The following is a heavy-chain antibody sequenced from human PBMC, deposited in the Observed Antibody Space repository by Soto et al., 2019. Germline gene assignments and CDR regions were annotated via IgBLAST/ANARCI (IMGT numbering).Heavy chain of an antibody. D-gene: IGHD4-17*01. V-gene: IGHV4-59*01. J-gene: IGHJ3*02. Sequence: QVQLQESGPGLVKPSETLSLTCTVSGGSISSYYWSWIRQPPGKGLEWIGYIYYSGSTNYNPSLHSRVTMSVDTSKNQFSLKLSSVTAADAAVYYCARRYGYAFDIWGQGTMVTVSS. CDR2: IYYSGST. CDR3: ARRYGYAFDI. CDR1: GGSISSYY.